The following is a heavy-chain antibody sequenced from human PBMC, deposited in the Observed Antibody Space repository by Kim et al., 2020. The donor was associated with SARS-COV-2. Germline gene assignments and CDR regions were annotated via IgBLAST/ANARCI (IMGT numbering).Heavy chain of an antibody. CDR3: AKALPAGGCYDQTPQVDY. CDR1: GFTFDDYA. D-gene: IGHD2-2*01. V-gene: IGHV3-9*01. CDR2: ISRNSGSI. Sequence: GGSLRLSCAASGFTFDDYAMHWVRQAPGKGLEWVSGISRNSGSIGYADSVKGRFTISRDNAKNSLYLQMNSLRAEDTALYYCAKALPAGGCYDQTPQVDYWGQGTLVTVSS. J-gene: IGHJ4*02.